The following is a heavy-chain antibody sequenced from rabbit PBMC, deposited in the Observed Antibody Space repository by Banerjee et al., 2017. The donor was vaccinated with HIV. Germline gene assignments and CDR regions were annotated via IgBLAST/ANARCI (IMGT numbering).Heavy chain of an antibody. Sequence: QEQLVEYGGDLVQPEGSLTLTCKASGLDFSSSYWICWVRQAPGKGLEWIGCIYTGSGSTYYASWAKGRFTISKGTSLNTVDLKMASLTAADTATYFCARGGTYFDLWGPGTLVTVS. CDR3: ARGGTYFDL. V-gene: IGHV1S43*01. J-gene: IGHJ4*01. D-gene: IGHD3-1*01. CDR1: GLDFSSSYW. CDR2: IYTGSGST.